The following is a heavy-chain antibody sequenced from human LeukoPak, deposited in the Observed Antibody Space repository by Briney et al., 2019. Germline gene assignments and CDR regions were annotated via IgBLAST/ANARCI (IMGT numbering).Heavy chain of an antibody. J-gene: IGHJ4*02. CDR2: ISGSGGST. Sequence: GGSLRLSCAASGFTFSIYAMSWVRQAPGKGLEWVSAISGSGGSTYYADSVKGRFTISRDNSKNTLYLQMNSLRAEDTAVYYCAKGRGYSYGSIDYWGQGTLVTVSS. V-gene: IGHV3-23*01. CDR3: AKGRGYSYGSIDY. D-gene: IGHD5-18*01. CDR1: GFTFSIYA.